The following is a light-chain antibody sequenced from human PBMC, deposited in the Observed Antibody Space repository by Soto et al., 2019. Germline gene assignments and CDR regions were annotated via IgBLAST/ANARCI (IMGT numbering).Light chain of an antibody. V-gene: IGLV2-23*01. CDR2: EGS. CDR1: SSDVGSYNL. CDR3: CSYAGSSTFLYV. Sequence: QSVLTQPASVSGSPGQSITISCTGTSSDVGSYNLVSWYQQHPGQAPKLMIYEGSKRPSGVSNRFSGSKSGNTASLTISGLQAEDEADYYCCSYAGSSTFLYVFGTGTKVTVL. J-gene: IGLJ1*01.